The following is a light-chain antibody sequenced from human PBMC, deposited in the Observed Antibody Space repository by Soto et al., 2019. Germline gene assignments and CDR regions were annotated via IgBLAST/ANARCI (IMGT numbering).Light chain of an antibody. CDR2: DAT. Sequence: DIQMTQSPSTLPASVGDRVTITCRASQSISSWLAWYQQKPGKAPKLLIYDATSLESGVPSRFRGSGSGTEFTLTISSLQPDDFATYYCQQYNTYSRWTFGQGTKVDI. CDR3: QQYNTYSRWT. CDR1: QSISSW. J-gene: IGKJ1*01. V-gene: IGKV1-5*01.